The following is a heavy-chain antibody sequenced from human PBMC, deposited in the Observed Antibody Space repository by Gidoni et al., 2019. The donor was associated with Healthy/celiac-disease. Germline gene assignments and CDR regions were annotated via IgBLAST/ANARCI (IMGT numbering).Heavy chain of an antibody. CDR2: IWYDGSNK. CDR1: GFTFSSYG. CDR3: ARDPAPEMATMTYWYFDL. J-gene: IGHJ2*01. V-gene: IGHV3-33*01. D-gene: IGHD5-12*01. Sequence: QVQLVESGGGVVQPGRSLRLSCAASGFTFSSYGRHWVRQAPGKGLEWVAVIWYDGSNKYYADSVKGRFTISRDNSKNTLYLQMNSLRAEDTAVYYCARDPAPEMATMTYWYFDLWGRGTLVTVSS.